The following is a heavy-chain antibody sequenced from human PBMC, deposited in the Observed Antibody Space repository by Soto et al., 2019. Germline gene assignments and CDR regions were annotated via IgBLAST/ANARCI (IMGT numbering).Heavy chain of an antibody. CDR1: GGSFSKYG. J-gene: IGHJ6*01. D-gene: IGHD1-26*01. CDR3: AIGYRENSFYAMDV. V-gene: IGHV1-69*01. CDR2: IIPMFGIG. Sequence: QVQLVQSGAEVKMPGSSVRVSCKASGGSFSKYGISWVRQAPGQGLEWMGGIIPMFGIGNYAEKFLGRVTITADESTSTSHMELSRLRSEDTAVYFCAIGYRENSFYAMDVWGQGTTVTVSP.